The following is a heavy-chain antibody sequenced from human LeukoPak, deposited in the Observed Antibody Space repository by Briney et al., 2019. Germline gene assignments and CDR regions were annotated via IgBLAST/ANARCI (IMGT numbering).Heavy chain of an antibody. CDR2: ISGSGGST. CDR3: AKAINYYDSGGYYFRWFDP. Sequence: GGSLRLSCAASGFTFSSYAMSWVRQAPGKGLEWVSAISGSGGSTYYADSVKGRFTISRDNPKNTLYLQMNSLRAEDTAVYYCAKAINYYDSGGYYFRWFDPWGQGTLVTVSS. CDR1: GFTFSSYA. V-gene: IGHV3-23*01. D-gene: IGHD3-22*01. J-gene: IGHJ5*02.